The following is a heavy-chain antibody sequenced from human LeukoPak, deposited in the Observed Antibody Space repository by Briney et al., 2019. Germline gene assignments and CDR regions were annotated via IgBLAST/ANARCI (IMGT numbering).Heavy chain of an antibody. CDR2: TSYDGSNK. V-gene: IGHV3-30-3*01. CDR3: AKDSYSSSWYWFDP. J-gene: IGHJ5*02. CDR1: GFTFSTYA. Sequence: GGSLRLSCVASGFTFSTYAMHWVRQAPGKGLEWVSFTSYDGSNKYFADSVKGRFTISRDNSKNTLYLQMNSLSVEDTAVYYCAKDSYSSSWYWFDPWGQGTLVTVSS. D-gene: IGHD6-13*01.